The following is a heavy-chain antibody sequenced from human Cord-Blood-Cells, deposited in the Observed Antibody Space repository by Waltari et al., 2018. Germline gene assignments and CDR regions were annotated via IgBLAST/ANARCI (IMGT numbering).Heavy chain of an antibody. J-gene: IGHJ4*02. V-gene: IGHV3-74*01. CDR2: IRSDGSST. CDR3: ARIRGTPEVAARKGY. D-gene: IGHD6-6*01. CDR1: GFTFSSYW. Sequence: EVQLVESGGGLVQLGGSLRLSCAASGFTFSSYWMHWVRHAPGKGLVWVLRIRSDGSSTSYADTVTGRFTISRDNAKNTLYLQMTSLRAEDTAVYSCARIRGTPEVAARKGYWGQVTLVTVSS.